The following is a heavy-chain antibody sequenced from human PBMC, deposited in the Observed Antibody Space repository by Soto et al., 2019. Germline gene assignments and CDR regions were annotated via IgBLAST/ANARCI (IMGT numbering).Heavy chain of an antibody. V-gene: IGHV4-59*08. D-gene: IGHD2-8*01. CDR3: ARGGHCTNGVCSALDY. J-gene: IGHJ4*02. Sequence: QVQLQESGPGLVKPSETLSLTCTVSGGSISTYYWNWSRQPPGKGLEWIGYIYYGGSANYNPSLKSRVTISVDTSKKQFSLKLSSVAAADTAVYYCARGGHCTNGVCSALDYWGQGTLVTVSS. CDR1: GGSISTYY. CDR2: IYYGGSA.